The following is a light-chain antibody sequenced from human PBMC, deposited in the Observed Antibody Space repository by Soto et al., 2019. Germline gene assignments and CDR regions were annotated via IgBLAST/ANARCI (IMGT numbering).Light chain of an antibody. CDR3: CSCAGSYASDYV. V-gene: IGLV2-11*01. CDR2: DVT. CDR1: SSDVGAYDY. J-gene: IGLJ1*01. Sequence: LTQPPSVSGSPGQSVTISCTGTSSDVGAYDYVSWYQQHPGKAPKLMIYDVTKRPSGVPDRFSGSKSGNTASLTISGLQAEDEADYYCCSCAGSYASDYVFGAGTKVTVL.